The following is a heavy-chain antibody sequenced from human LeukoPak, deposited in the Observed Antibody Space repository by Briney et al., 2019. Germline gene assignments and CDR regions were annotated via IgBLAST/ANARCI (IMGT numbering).Heavy chain of an antibody. CDR1: GYSLTSYL. CDR3: ARLPGYCSGGSCYRMDV. D-gene: IGHD2-15*01. V-gene: IGHV5-10-1*01. CDR2: IYPSDSYT. Sequence: GESLKISWKSSGYSLTSYLISWVRQMPGEGLEWMGMIYPSDSYTNYSPSFQGHVTISADKSISTDYLQWSSLKASDTAMYYCARLPGYCSGGSCYRMDVWGKGTTVTVSS. J-gene: IGHJ6*04.